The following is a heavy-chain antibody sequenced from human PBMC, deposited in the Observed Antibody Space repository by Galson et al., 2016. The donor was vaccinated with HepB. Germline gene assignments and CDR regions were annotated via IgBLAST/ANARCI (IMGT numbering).Heavy chain of an antibody. CDR2: VSTYNGNT. CDR1: GYTFNRFG. Sequence: SVKVSCKASGYTFNRFGINWVRQAPGQGLEWVGWVSTYNGNTNYMQNYEGRVTMTIDFSTSTVYMELRSLRPDDTAVYYCARDREVRGIIIGRPYVALDIWGQGTRVSVSS. CDR3: ARDREVRGIIIGRPYVALDI. V-gene: IGHV1-18*01. J-gene: IGHJ3*02. D-gene: IGHD3-10*01.